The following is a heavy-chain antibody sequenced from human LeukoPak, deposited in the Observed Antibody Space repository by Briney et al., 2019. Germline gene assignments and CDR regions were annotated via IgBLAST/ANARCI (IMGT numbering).Heavy chain of an antibody. D-gene: IGHD1-26*01. CDR1: GSTFSSYA. CDR2: ISGSGGST. V-gene: IGHV3-23*01. CDR3: AKDRGSYPDAFDI. J-gene: IGHJ3*02. Sequence: PGGSLRLSCAASGSTFSSYAMSWVRQAPGKGLEWVSAISGSGGSTYYADSVKGRFTISRDNSKNTLYLQMNSLRAEDTAVYYCAKDRGSYPDAFDIWGQGSMVTVSS.